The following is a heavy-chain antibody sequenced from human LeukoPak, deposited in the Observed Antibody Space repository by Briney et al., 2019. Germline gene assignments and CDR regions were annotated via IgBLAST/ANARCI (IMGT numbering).Heavy chain of an antibody. D-gene: IGHD3-16*01. CDR1: GYTFTSYG. CDR2: ISAYNGNT. Sequence: ASVKVSCKASGYTFTSYGISWVRQAPGQGLEWMGWISAYNGNTNYAQKLQGRVTMTTDTSTSTAYMELRSLRSDDTAVYYCAAGAYDYVWGSYPFDYWGQGTLVTVSS. V-gene: IGHV1-18*01. CDR3: AAGAYDYVWGSYPFDY. J-gene: IGHJ4*02.